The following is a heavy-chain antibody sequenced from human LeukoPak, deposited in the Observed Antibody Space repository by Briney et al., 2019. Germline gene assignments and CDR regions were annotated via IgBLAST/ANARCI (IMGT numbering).Heavy chain of an antibody. CDR1: GGSFSGYY. D-gene: IGHD6-19*01. Sequence: SETLSLTCAVYGGSFSGYYWSWIRQPPGKGLEWIGEINHSGSTNYNPSLTSRVTISVDTSKNQFSPKLSSVTAADTAVYYCARHYSSGWYLFDYWGQGTLVTVSS. CDR2: INHSGST. V-gene: IGHV4-34*01. CDR3: ARHYSSGWYLFDY. J-gene: IGHJ4*02.